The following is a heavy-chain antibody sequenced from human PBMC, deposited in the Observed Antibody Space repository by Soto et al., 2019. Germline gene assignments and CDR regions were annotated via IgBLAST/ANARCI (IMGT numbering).Heavy chain of an antibody. D-gene: IGHD5-12*01. Sequence: EVQLVESGGGLVQPGGSLRLSCKTSGLTFSTYWMSWVRQAPGKGLEWVANIKQDGSEKYYVDSVKGRFTISRDNAKNSLYLQMNSLSAEDTAVYYCARERGRGQSDYWGQGTLVTVSS. CDR1: GLTFSTYW. CDR2: IKQDGSEK. J-gene: IGHJ4*02. CDR3: ARERGRGQSDY. V-gene: IGHV3-7*01.